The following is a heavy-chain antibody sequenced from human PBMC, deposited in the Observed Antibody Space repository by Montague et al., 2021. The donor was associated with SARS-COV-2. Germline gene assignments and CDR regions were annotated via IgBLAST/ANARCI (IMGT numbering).Heavy chain of an antibody. CDR1: GYSFTSYW. CDR3: ARVTDYYYDTSGYWDAFDI. CDR2: IYPGDSDT. V-gene: IGHV5-51*07. Sequence: QSGAEVKEPGESLKIPCKGSGYSFTSYWIGWVHQMPGKGLEWMGIIYPGDSDTRYSPSFQGQVTISADKSISTAYLQWSSLKASDTAIYYCARVTDYYYDTSGYWDAFDIWGQGTMVTVSS. D-gene: IGHD3-22*01. J-gene: IGHJ3*02.